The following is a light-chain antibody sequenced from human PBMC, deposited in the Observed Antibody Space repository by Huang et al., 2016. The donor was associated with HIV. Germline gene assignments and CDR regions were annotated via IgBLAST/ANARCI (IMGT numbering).Light chain of an antibody. CDR2: AAS. Sequence: DIQMTQSPSSLSASVGDRVTITCRASQSISSDLNWYQQKPGKAPKLLVDAASSLQSGVPSRFSGSGSGTDFTLTISSLQPEDFATYYCQQSYSTPRYTFGQGTKLEIK. V-gene: IGKV1-39*01. J-gene: IGKJ2*01. CDR3: QQSYSTPRYT. CDR1: QSISSD.